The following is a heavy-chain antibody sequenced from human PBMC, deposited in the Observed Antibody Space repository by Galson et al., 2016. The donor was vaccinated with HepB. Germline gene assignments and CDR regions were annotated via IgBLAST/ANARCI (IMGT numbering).Heavy chain of an antibody. Sequence: SLRLSCAASGFTFSSYSVNWVRQAPGKGLEWVSSISSSSTYIYYADSVKGRFTISRDDAKNSLYLQMNSLRAEDTALYYWARTPGTYWFFDLWGRGPLVTVSS. CDR3: ARTPGTYWFFDL. V-gene: IGHV3-21*06. CDR2: ISSSSTYI. J-gene: IGHJ2*01. CDR1: GFTFSSYS. D-gene: IGHD1-14*01.